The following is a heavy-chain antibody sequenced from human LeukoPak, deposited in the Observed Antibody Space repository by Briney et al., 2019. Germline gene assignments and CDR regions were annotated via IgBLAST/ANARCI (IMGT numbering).Heavy chain of an antibody. CDR1: GFTFDDYA. J-gene: IGHJ4*02. D-gene: IGHD3-22*01. V-gene: IGHV3-43D*03. Sequence: PGGSLRLSCAASGFTFDDYAMHWVRQTPGKGLEWVALISWDGDYTYYADSVKGRFTISRDNSKNSLYLQMNSLRPEDTALYYCAKDITPSRYYDSNGPMDYWGQGTLVTVSS. CDR3: AKDITPSRYYDSNGPMDY. CDR2: ISWDGDYT.